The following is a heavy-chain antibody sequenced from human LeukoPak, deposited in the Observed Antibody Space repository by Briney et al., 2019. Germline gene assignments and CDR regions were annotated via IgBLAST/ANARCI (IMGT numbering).Heavy chain of an antibody. Sequence: GGSLRLSCAASGFTFTNYWMHWVRQAPGEGLVWVSRINTDGSVTRYADSVKGRFTISRDNAKNMVFLQMNSLRTEDTAVYYCARDRGALEYWGQGTLVSVSS. CDR3: ARDRGALEY. CDR1: GFTFTNYW. V-gene: IGHV3-74*01. CDR2: INTDGSVT. D-gene: IGHD1-26*01. J-gene: IGHJ4*02.